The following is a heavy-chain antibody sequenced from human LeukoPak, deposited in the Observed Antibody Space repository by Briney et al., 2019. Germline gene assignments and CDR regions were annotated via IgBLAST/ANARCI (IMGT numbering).Heavy chain of an antibody. D-gene: IGHD3-22*01. CDR3: ATATFYATIGYFPS. J-gene: IGHJ5*02. CDR1: GFTFSTYW. V-gene: IGHV3-74*01. Sequence: GGSLRLSCAGSGFTFSTYWIRWVRQAPGQGLVWVSGISGDKSHTAYADSVKGRFTISRDNAKNTLHLQMNSLRDEDTAVYYCATATFYATIGYFPSWGQGTLVTVSS. CDR2: ISGDKSHT.